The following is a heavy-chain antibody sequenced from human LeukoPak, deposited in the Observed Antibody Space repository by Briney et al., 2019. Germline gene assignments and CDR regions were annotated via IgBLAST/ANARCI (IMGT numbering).Heavy chain of an antibody. V-gene: IGHV3-33*01. CDR1: GFTFSSYG. CDR3: ARETDFYGMDV. D-gene: IGHD3-3*01. Sequence: SGGSLRLSCAASGFTFSSYGMHWVRQAPGKGLEWVAVIWYDGSNKYYADSVKGRFTISRDNSKNTLYLQMNSLRAEDTAVYYCARETDFYGMDVWGQGTTVTVSS. CDR2: IWYDGSNK. J-gene: IGHJ6*02.